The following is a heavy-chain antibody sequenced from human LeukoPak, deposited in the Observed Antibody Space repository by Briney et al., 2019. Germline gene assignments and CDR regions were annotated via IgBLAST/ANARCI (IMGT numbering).Heavy chain of an antibody. J-gene: IGHJ4*02. D-gene: IGHD6-13*01. V-gene: IGHV1-18*01. Sequence: ASVKVSCKASGYTFTSFGISWVRQAPGQGLEWMGWISAYNGNTNYAQKVQGRVTMTTDTSTSTACMDLGSLRSDDTAVYYCVRDHGVAAAGTVSPFDCWGQGTPVTDSS. CDR3: VRDHGVAAAGTVSPFDC. CDR2: ISAYNGNT. CDR1: GYTFTSFG.